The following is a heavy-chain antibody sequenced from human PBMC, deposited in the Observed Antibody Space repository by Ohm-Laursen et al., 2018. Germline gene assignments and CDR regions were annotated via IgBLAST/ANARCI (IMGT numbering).Heavy chain of an antibody. CDR3: VKDKRYDSSGYMRFDQ. CDR1: AFNFSSFA. J-gene: IGHJ4*02. Sequence: SLRLSCSASAFNFSSFAMSWVRQAPGKGLEWVSAISGSGSSTYYADSVKGRFTISRDNSKNTLFLQMNSLRAEDTAVYYCVKDKRYDSSGYMRFDQWGQGTLVTVSS. CDR2: ISGSGSST. V-gene: IGHV3-23*01. D-gene: IGHD3-22*01.